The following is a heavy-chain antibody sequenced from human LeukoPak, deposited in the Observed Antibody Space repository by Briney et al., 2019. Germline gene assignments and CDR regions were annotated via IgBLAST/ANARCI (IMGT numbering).Heavy chain of an antibody. CDR3: AAVKYDFWSGQHHDAFDI. CDR1: GFTFTSSA. Sequence: SVKVSCKASGFTFTSSAVQWVRQARGQRLEWIGWIVVGSGNTNYAQKFQERVTITRDMSTSTAYMELSSLRSEDTAVYYCAAVKYDFWSGQHHDAFDIWGQGTMVTAPS. V-gene: IGHV1-58*01. D-gene: IGHD3-3*01. CDR2: IVVGSGNT. J-gene: IGHJ3*02.